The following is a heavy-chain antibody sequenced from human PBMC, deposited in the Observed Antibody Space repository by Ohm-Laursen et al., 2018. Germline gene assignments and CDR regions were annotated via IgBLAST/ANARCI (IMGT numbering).Heavy chain of an antibody. J-gene: IGHJ4*02. CDR1: GFTFRTYG. CDR3: AKARGDFYDRSGYHD. Sequence: SLRLSCAASGFTFRTYGMHWVRQAPGKGLEWVAAISYDGDRKYYADTVKGRLTISRDNSKNTLYLRMNSLRPEDTAIYYCAKARGDFYDRSGYHDWGQGTLVTVSS. D-gene: IGHD3-22*01. V-gene: IGHV3-30*18. CDR2: ISYDGDRK.